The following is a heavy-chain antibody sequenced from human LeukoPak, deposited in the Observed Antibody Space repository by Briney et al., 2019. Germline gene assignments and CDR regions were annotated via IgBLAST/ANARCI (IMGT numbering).Heavy chain of an antibody. Sequence: VASVKVSCKAAGYTFSNYGISWVRQAPGQGLEWMGWISAYNRNTNYAQKLQGRVTMTTDTSTSTAYMELRSLRSDDTAVYYCARDRFSVLIGDNLGDYWGQGTLVTVSP. D-gene: IGHD3-3*01. CDR1: GYTFSNYG. J-gene: IGHJ4*02. CDR2: ISAYNRNT. CDR3: ARDRFSVLIGDNLGDY. V-gene: IGHV1-18*01.